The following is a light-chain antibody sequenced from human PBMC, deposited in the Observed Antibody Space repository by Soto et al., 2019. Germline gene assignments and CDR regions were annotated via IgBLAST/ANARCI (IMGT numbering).Light chain of an antibody. CDR3: QQSYSAPPA. CDR1: QSISTF. Sequence: DIQMTQSPLYLSASVGDSVSITCRASQSISTFLNWYQQTPGRAPKLLIYAATTLQRGVPSRFVGTGSGTDFTLTISSLQPEDFATYFCQQSYSAPPAFGQGTKVDIK. V-gene: IGKV1-39*01. CDR2: AAT. J-gene: IGKJ1*01.